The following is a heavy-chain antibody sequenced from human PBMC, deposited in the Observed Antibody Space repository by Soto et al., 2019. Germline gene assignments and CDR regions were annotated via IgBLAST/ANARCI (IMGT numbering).Heavy chain of an antibody. CDR3: ARAFYDSTLTHAIAI. Sequence: SETLSLTCTVSGGSISSGGYYWSWIRQHPGKGLEWIGYIYYSGSTYYNPSLKSRVTISVDTSKNQFSLKLSSVTAADTAVYYCARAFYDSTLTHAIAIWGQGTMVNV. J-gene: IGHJ3*02. D-gene: IGHD3-9*01. V-gene: IGHV4-31*03. CDR1: GGSISSGGYY. CDR2: IYYSGST.